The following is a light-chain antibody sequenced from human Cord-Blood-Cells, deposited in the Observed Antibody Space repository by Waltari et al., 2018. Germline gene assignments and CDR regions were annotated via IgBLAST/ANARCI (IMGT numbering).Light chain of an antibody. CDR2: DVN. CDR3: CSYAGSYYV. J-gene: IGLJ1*01. V-gene: IGLV2-11*01. Sequence: QSALTQPRSVSGSPGQSVTISCTGTSSDVGGYNYVSWYQQHPGKAPTHMIYDVNKRPSGVPDPFSGAKSGNTASLTISVLQAEDEADYCCCSYAGSYYVFGTGTKVTVL. CDR1: SSDVGGYNY.